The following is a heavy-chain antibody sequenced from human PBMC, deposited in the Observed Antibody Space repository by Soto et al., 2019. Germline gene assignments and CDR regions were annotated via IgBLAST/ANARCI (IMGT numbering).Heavy chain of an antibody. V-gene: IGHV1-58*01. CDR1: GFTFTSSA. D-gene: IGHD1-26*01. CDR2: IVVGSGNT. CDR3: AADVNEWELLDYYYYGMDV. Sequence: ASVKVSCKASGFTFTSSAVQWVRQARGQRLEWIGWIVVGSGNTNYAQKFQERVTITRDMSTSTAYMELSSLRSEDTAVYYCAADVNEWELLDYYYYGMDVWGQGTTVTVSS. J-gene: IGHJ6*02.